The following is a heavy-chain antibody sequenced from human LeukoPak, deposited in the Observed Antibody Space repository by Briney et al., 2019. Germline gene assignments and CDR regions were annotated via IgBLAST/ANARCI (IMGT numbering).Heavy chain of an antibody. CDR3: ARDPVYSGYSSGWYGDY. Sequence: GSSVKVSCKASGGTFSSYVINWVRQAPGQGLEWMGWINPNSGGTNYAQKFQGRVTMTRDTSISTAYMELSRLRSDDTAVYYCARDPVYSGYSSGWYGDYWGQGTLVTVSS. CDR1: GGTFSSYV. J-gene: IGHJ4*02. CDR2: INPNSGGT. D-gene: IGHD6-19*01. V-gene: IGHV1-2*02.